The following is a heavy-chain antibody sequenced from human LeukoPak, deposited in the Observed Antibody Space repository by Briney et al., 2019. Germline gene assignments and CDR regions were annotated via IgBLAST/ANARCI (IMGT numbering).Heavy chain of an antibody. Sequence: SETLSLTCTVSGGSISSYYWSWIRQPAGKGLEWIGRIYTSGSTNYNPSLKSRVTMSVDTSKNQFSLKLSSVTAADTAVYYCARDRNDILTVYPENWFDPWGQGTLVTVSS. V-gene: IGHV4-4*07. CDR1: GGSISSYY. D-gene: IGHD3-9*01. CDR3: ARDRNDILTVYPENWFDP. J-gene: IGHJ5*02. CDR2: IYTSGST.